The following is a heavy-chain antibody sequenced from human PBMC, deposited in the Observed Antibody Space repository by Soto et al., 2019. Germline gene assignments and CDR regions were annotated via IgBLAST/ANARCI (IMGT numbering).Heavy chain of an antibody. CDR1: GYTFTSYY. J-gene: IGHJ4*02. Sequence: QVQLMQSGAEVKKPGASVKVSCKASGYTFTSYYMHWVRQAPGQGLEWMGIINPSGGSTSYAQKFQGRGTVTRDTSTTTVYMEMSSLRYEDTAVYYCAKDYRAGTRDCSGGRCYPGLYWGQGTLVTVSS. V-gene: IGHV1-46*01. CDR2: INPSGGST. CDR3: AKDYRAGTRDCSGGRCYPGLY. D-gene: IGHD2-15*01.